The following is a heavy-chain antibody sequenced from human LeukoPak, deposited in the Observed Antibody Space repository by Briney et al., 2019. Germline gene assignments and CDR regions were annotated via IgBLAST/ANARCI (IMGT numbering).Heavy chain of an antibody. J-gene: IGHJ3*02. Sequence: GGSLRLSCAASGFTVSSNYMSWVRQAPGKGLEWVSVIYSGGSTYYADSVKGRFTISRDNSKNTLYLQMNSLRAEDTAVYYCARSSSWSRDAFDIWGQGTTVTVSS. D-gene: IGHD6-13*01. V-gene: IGHV3-66*02. CDR3: ARSSSWSRDAFDI. CDR2: IYSGGST. CDR1: GFTVSSNY.